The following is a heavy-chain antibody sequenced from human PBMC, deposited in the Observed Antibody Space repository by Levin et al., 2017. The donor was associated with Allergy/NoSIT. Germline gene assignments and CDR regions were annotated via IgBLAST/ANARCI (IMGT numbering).Heavy chain of an antibody. CDR3: ARHAPLWLVKPQYFDY. CDR2: IYYSGST. D-gene: IGHD3-10*01. Sequence: SETLSLTCTVSGGSISSSSYYWGWIRQPPGKGLEWIGSIYYSGSTYYNPSLKSRVTISVDTSKNQFSLKLSSVTAADTAVYYCARHAPLWLVKPQYFDYWGQGTLVTVSS. CDR1: GGSISSSSYY. J-gene: IGHJ4*02. V-gene: IGHV4-39*01.